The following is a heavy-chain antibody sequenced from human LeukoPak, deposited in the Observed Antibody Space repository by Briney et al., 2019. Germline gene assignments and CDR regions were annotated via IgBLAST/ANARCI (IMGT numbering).Heavy chain of an antibody. D-gene: IGHD2-2*01. Sequence: PGGSLRLSCAASGFTVSSNYMSWVRQAPGKGLEWVSVIYSGGSTYYADSVKGRFIISRDNSKNTLYLQMNSLRAEDTAVYYCARYQLLGNWFDPWGQGTLVTVSS. CDR2: IYSGGST. V-gene: IGHV3-53*01. J-gene: IGHJ5*02. CDR3: ARYQLLGNWFDP. CDR1: GFTVSSNY.